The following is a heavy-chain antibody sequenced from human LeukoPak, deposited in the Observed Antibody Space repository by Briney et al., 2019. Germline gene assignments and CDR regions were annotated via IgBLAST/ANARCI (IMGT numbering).Heavy chain of an antibody. J-gene: IGHJ4*02. CDR2: ISGSGGST. CDR3: AKAPYSSGWYYFDY. D-gene: IGHD6-19*01. Sequence: GGSLRLSCAASGFTFSSYAMSWVRQAPGKGLEWVSAISGSGGSTYYADSVKGRLTISRDNSKNTLYLQMNSLRAEDTAVYYCAKAPYSSGWYYFDYWGQGTLVTVSS. V-gene: IGHV3-23*01. CDR1: GFTFSSYA.